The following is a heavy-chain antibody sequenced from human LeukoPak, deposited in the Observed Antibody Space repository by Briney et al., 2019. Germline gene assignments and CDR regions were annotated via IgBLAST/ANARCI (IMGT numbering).Heavy chain of an antibody. J-gene: IGHJ4*02. CDR3: ARGFLEWNLDY. D-gene: IGHD3-3*01. Sequence: GGSLRLSCAASGFTFSSYSMNWVRQAPGKGLEWVSSISSSTSYIYYADSVKGRFTISRDNAKNSLYLQMNSLKAEDTAVYYCARGFLEWNLDYWGQGTLVTVSS. CDR1: GFTFSSYS. CDR2: ISSSTSYI. V-gene: IGHV3-21*01.